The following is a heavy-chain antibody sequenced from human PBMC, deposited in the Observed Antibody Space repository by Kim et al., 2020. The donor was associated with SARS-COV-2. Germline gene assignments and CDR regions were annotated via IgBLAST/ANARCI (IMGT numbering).Heavy chain of an antibody. J-gene: IGHJ4*02. CDR1: GGSVTSGTHY. CDR2: IHYGGAI. Sequence: SETLSLTCTVSGGSVTSGTHYWTWIRQSPGKGLEWTGYIHYGGAINYNPSLKTRVTMSVDTSKNQFSLKLTSVTPADTAVYYCARLYQALDYWGQGALVT. V-gene: IGHV4-61*01. D-gene: IGHD2-2*01. CDR3: ARLYQALDY.